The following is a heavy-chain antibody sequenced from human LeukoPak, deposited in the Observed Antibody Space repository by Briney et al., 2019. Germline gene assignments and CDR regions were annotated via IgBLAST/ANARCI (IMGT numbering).Heavy chain of an antibody. CDR3: TRHGSYCSGGSCYSSFDY. CDR1: GFTFSGSA. CDR2: IRSKANSYAT. Sequence: GGSLRPSCAASGFTFSGSAMHWVRQASGKGLEWVGRIRSKANSYATAYAASVKGRFTISRDDSKNTAYLQMNSLKTEDTAVYYCTRHGSYCSGGSCYSSFDYWGQGTLVTVSS. V-gene: IGHV3-73*01. J-gene: IGHJ4*02. D-gene: IGHD2-15*01.